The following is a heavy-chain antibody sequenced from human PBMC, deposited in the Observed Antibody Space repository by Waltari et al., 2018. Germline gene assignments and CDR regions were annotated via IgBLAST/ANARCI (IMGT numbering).Heavy chain of an antibody. CDR1: GYTFTSYA. CDR3: ARVEGAAGLDI. CDR2: INACTGNT. J-gene: IGHJ3*02. V-gene: IGHV1-3*01. Sequence: QVQLVQSGAEVKKPGASVKVSCKASGYTFTSYAMHWVRQAPGQRLEWMGWINACTGNTKYSHKFQGRVTITRDTSASTAYMELSSLRSEDTAVYYCARVEGAAGLDIWGQGTMVTVSS. D-gene: IGHD3-16*01.